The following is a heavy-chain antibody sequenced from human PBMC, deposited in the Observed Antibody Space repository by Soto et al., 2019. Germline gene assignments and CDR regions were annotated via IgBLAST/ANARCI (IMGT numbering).Heavy chain of an antibody. D-gene: IGHD3-9*01. CDR3: AKDLHYDILTAPSINFDY. CDR1: GFTFSNYA. V-gene: IGHV3-23*01. Sequence: GSLRLSCAASGFTFSNYAMSWVRQAPGKGLEWVSAISGSGGSTYYADSVKGRFTISRDNSKNTLYLQMNSLRAEDTAVYYCAKDLHYDILTAPSINFDYWGQGTLVTVSS. J-gene: IGHJ4*02. CDR2: ISGSGGST.